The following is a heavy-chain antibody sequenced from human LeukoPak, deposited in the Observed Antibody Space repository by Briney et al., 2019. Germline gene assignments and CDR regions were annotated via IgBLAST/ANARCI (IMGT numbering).Heavy chain of an antibody. D-gene: IGHD3-10*01. CDR3: ATTPLLSGKYYAS. Sequence: ASVKVSCKTSGYTFTDQYLHWVRQAPGKGLEWMGWVNPATGDTKYAQIFQGRVTMTRDTSISTAYMELSSLTSDDTAVYYCATTPLLSGKYYASWGQGTQVTVSA. J-gene: IGHJ5*02. CDR2: VNPATGDT. V-gene: IGHV1-2*02. CDR1: GYTFTDQY.